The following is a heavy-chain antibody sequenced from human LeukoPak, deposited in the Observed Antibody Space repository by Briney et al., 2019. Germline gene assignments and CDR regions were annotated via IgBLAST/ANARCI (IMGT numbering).Heavy chain of an antibody. V-gene: IGHV1-18*01. CDR3: AREFRSGSYSEFDY. Sequence: ASVKVSCKASGYTFTSYGISWVRQAPGQGLEWMGWISAYNGNTNYAQKLQGRVTMTTVTSTSTAYMELRSLRSDDTAVYYCAREFRSGSYSEFDYWGQGTLVTVSS. D-gene: IGHD1-26*01. CDR2: ISAYNGNT. CDR1: GYTFTSYG. J-gene: IGHJ4*02.